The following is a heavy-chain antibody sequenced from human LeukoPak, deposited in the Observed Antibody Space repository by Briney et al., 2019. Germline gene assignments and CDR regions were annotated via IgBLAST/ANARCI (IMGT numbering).Heavy chain of an antibody. CDR2: ISSDSSKI. D-gene: IGHD3-10*01. Sequence: PGRSLRLSCAASGFTLRNYGMNWVRQAPGKGLEWVAVISSDSSKIYYADSVKDRFTISRDNSENAAFLQMNSLRVEDTAVYYCAKSRGPSYDHFFDSWGQGTLVTVSS. CDR1: GFTLRNYG. CDR3: AKSRGPSYDHFFDS. V-gene: IGHV3-30*18. J-gene: IGHJ4*02.